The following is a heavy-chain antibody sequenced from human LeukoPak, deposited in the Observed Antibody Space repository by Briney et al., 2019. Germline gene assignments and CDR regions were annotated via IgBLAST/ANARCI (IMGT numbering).Heavy chain of an antibody. V-gene: IGHV4-59*01. CDR3: ARDKALFYSSSWRHYYYYGMDV. D-gene: IGHD6-13*01. J-gene: IGHJ6*02. CDR2: IYYSGST. Sequence: PSETLSLTCTVSGGSISSYYWSWIRQPPGKGLEWIGYIYYSGSTNYNPSLKSRVTISVDTSKNQFSLKLSSVTAADTAVYYCARDKALFYSSSWRHYYYYGMDVWGQGTTVTVSS. CDR1: GGSISSYY.